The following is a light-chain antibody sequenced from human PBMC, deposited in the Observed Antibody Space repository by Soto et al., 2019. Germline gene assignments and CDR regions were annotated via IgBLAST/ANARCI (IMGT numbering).Light chain of an antibody. Sequence: PGESATLSCRASGGVAGRSLAWYQQKPGQAPRLLISGASIRATGIPDRFSGRGSGTDFTLTISRLESEDFAVYFCQQYGSSPFTFGPGTKVDIK. J-gene: IGKJ3*01. CDR2: GAS. V-gene: IGKV3-20*01. CDR3: QQYGSSPFT. CDR1: GGVAGRS.